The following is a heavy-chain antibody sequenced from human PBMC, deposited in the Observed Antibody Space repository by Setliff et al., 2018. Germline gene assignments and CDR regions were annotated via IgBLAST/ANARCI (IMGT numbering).Heavy chain of an antibody. D-gene: IGHD5-18*01. CDR2: VSYDGNYK. Sequence: LSLSCAASGFTFSSYGMHWVRQAPGKGLEWVAVVSYDGNYKYYADSVKGRFTISRDNSKNTLFLQMSSLRADDTAVYHCARAPPYSFGRIDYWGQGTLVTVSS. CDR1: GFTFSSYG. J-gene: IGHJ4*02. V-gene: IGHV3-30*03. CDR3: ARAPPYSFGRIDY.